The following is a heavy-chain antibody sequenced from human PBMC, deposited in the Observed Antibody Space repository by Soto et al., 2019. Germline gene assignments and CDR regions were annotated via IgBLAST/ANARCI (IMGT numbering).Heavy chain of an antibody. CDR3: VKDRYVDY. Sequence: PVGSLRLSCSVSGFTLSSYAMHWFRQAPGKGLQYAASISSNGASTYYADSVKGRFTISRDNSKNTMYLQMSSLRADDTAVYYCVKDRYVDYWGQGTLVTVSS. CDR2: ISSNGAST. V-gene: IGHV3-64D*06. CDR1: GFTLSSYA. J-gene: IGHJ4*02.